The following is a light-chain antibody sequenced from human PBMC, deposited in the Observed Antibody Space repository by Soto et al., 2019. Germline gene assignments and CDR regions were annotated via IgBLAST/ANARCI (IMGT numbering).Light chain of an antibody. CDR2: RTS. Sequence: RVTTQSPATLSVSPGERATLSCRASQNVAGDLAWYQQKPGQAPRLLIYRTSTRATGIPARCSGSGSGTEFTLTISSLQSEDFAVYYCQEYNGRSSFGQGTKVEIK. CDR3: QEYNGRSS. J-gene: IGKJ1*01. V-gene: IGKV3-15*01. CDR1: QNVAGD.